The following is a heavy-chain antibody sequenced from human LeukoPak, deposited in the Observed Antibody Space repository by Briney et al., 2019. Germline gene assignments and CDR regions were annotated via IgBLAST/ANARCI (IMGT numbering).Heavy chain of an antibody. CDR3: ARDFSSGWYGVYYYYGMDV. J-gene: IGHJ6*02. V-gene: IGHV1-2*02. Sequence: GASVTVSCKASGYTFIGYYIHWVRQAPGQGLEWMGWINPNSGGTNYAQKFQGRVTMTRDTSISTAYMELSRLRSDDTAVYYCARDFSSGWYGVYYYYGMDVWGQGTTVTVSS. CDR1: GYTFIGYY. CDR2: INPNSGGT. D-gene: IGHD6-19*01.